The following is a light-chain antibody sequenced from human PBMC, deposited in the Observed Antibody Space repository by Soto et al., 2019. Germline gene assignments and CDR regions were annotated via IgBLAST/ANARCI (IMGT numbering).Light chain of an antibody. J-gene: IGLJ2*01. V-gene: IGLV2-18*02. CDR2: EVS. Sequence: QSALTQPPSVSGSPGQSVTISCTGTSSDVGSYNRVSWYQQPPGTGPKLMIYEVSNRPGGVPDRFSGSKSDNTASLTISGLQSEDEAYYDCSSFTSSSTLIFGGGTKLPVL. CDR3: SSFTSSSTLI. CDR1: SSDVGSYNR.